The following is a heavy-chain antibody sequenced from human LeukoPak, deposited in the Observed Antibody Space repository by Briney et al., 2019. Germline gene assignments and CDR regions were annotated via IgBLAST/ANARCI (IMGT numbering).Heavy chain of an antibody. J-gene: IGHJ4*02. CDR3: ARDQGIYNHRIIDS. CDR2: ISAYNGNT. D-gene: IGHD5-12*01. Sequence: ASLKVSCKASGCTXSSYGISWVRQAPGQGLEWMGWISAYNGNTNFAQEFQGRVTMTTDTSTSTASMELRSLRSDDTAVYYCARDQGIYNHRIIDSWGQGTLVTVSS. V-gene: IGHV1-18*01. CDR1: GCTXSSYG.